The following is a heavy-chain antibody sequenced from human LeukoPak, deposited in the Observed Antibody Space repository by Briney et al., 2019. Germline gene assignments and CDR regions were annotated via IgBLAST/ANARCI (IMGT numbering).Heavy chain of an antibody. CDR1: GYTFTSYD. CDR2: MNPNSGNT. Sequence: GASVKVSCKASGYTFTSYDINWVRQATGQGLEWMGWMNPNSGNTGYAQKFQGRVTMTRNTSISTAYMELSSLRSEDTAVYYCSVSSPYRHYYYYGMDVWGQGTTVTVSS. CDR3: SVSSPYRHYYYYGMDV. J-gene: IGHJ6*02. V-gene: IGHV1-8*01. D-gene: IGHD6-19*01.